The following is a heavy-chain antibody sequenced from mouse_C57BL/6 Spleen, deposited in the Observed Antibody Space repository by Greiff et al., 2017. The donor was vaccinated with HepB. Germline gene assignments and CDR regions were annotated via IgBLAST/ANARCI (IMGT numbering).Heavy chain of an antibody. CDR1: GYTFTDYA. CDR3: AREYGSSSWYFDV. D-gene: IGHD1-1*01. Sequence: VHLVESGPELVRPGVSVKISCKGSGYTFTDYAMHWVKQSHAKSLEWIGVISTYYGDASYNQKFKDKATMTVYKSSITAYMELARLKSEDSAVYYCAREYGSSSWYFDVWGTGTTVTVSS. J-gene: IGHJ1*03. V-gene: IGHV1-67*01. CDR2: ISTYYGDA.